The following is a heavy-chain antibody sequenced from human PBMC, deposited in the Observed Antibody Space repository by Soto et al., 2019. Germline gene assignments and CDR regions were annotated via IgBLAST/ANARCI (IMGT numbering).Heavy chain of an antibody. CDR1: GFTFSNYA. CDR3: AKRVPAPYYFDY. V-gene: IGHV3-23*01. CDR2: INPSGGGK. J-gene: IGHJ4*02. Sequence: GGSLSLSCAASGFTFSNYAMSWVRQAPGKGLEWVSSINPSGGGKYYADSVKGHFTISRDNSKNTLYLQMSSLRAEDTAVYYCAKRVPAPYYFDYWGQGILVTVSS.